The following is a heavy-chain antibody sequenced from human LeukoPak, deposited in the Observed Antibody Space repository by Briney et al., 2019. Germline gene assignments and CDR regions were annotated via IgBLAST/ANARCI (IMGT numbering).Heavy chain of an antibody. V-gene: IGHV3-23*01. CDR1: EFTFSNYA. Sequence: GGSLRLSCTASEFTFSNYAMSWVRQAPGKGLEWVSSLSGSATISYYADSVKGRFTISRDNSKNTLYLQMNSLREEAKAVYYCAKDWYIAALISIDAFDIWGQGAMVTVSS. CDR2: LSGSATIS. CDR3: AKDWYIAALISIDAFDI. D-gene: IGHD1-1*01. J-gene: IGHJ3*02.